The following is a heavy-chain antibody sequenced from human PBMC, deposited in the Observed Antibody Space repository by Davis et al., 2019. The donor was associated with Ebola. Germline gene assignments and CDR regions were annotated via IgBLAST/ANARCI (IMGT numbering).Heavy chain of an antibody. CDR1: GISFGDYG. J-gene: IGHJ6*02. D-gene: IGHD3-3*01. V-gene: IGHV3-43*02. CDR2: ISGDGGAT. Sequence: GESLKISCAASGISFGDYGMHWVRQSPKKGLEWAALISGDGGATYYADSVAGRFTISRDNSKNSLYLQMNSLTTEDTALYYCAKDLTAATFYAFDGMDVWGQGTTVTVS. CDR3: AKDLTAATFYAFDGMDV.